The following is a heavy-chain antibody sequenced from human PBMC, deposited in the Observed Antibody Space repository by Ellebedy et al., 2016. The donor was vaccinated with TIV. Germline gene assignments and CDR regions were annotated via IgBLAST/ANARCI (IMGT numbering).Heavy chain of an antibody. CDR2: ISSSSSYT. CDR3: VAGGGWLFDY. Sequence: GESLKISCAASGFTFSDYYMSWIRQAPGKGLEWVSYISSSSSYTDYADSVKGRFTISRDNSKNTAYLQMNSLKDDDTAVYYCVAGGGWLFDYWGQGTLVTVSS. D-gene: IGHD2-15*01. J-gene: IGHJ4*02. V-gene: IGHV3-11*06. CDR1: GFTFSDYY.